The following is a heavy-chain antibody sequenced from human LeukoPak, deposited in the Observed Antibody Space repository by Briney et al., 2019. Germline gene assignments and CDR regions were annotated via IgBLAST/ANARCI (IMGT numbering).Heavy chain of an antibody. Sequence: PSETLSLICTVSGGSISGWYWSWIRQSPGKGLEWIGYIYGSGSTNYNPSLKSRVTMSIDTSKNQFSLKLSSVTAADTAVYYCARGMGGHYYYYYYMDVWGKGTTVTVSS. CDR2: IYGSGST. D-gene: IGHD3-16*01. CDR1: GGSISGWY. CDR3: ARGMGGHYYYYYYMDV. J-gene: IGHJ6*03. V-gene: IGHV4-59*01.